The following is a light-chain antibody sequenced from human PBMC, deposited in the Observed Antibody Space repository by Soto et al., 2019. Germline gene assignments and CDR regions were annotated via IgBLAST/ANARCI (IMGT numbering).Light chain of an antibody. CDR1: QNINNW. Sequence: DIQMTHSPSTLSASICDRVTITLRASQNINNWIAWYQQKPGKAPKFLIYDASTLESGVPSRFSGSGFGTEFSLTISSLQPDDFGSYYCQHMRTFGQGTKVDIK. CDR2: DAS. J-gene: IGKJ1*01. V-gene: IGKV1-5*01. CDR3: QHMRT.